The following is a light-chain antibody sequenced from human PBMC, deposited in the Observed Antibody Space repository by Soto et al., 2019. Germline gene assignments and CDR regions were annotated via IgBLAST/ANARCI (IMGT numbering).Light chain of an antibody. Sequence: ELVLTQSPATLSVSPGERVTLSCRASQSININLAWYQHKPGQPPRLLIFGASTRATGIPARFSGIGSGTEFTLTISSLQSEDFAIFYCQHYNNWPPMYTFGQGTRLEIK. J-gene: IGKJ5*01. V-gene: IGKV3-15*01. CDR2: GAS. CDR3: QHYNNWPPMYT. CDR1: QSININ.